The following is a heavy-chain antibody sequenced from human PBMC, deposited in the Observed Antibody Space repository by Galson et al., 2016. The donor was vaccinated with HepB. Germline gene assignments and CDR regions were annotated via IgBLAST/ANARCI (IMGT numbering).Heavy chain of an antibody. D-gene: IGHD3-16*01. V-gene: IGHV1-3*01. Sequence: SVKVSCKASGYTFTNYAIHWVRQAPGQRLEWMGWINADNGDTKFSQRFQGRVTITRDTSANTAYMDLSSLRPEDTAVYYCARDLTDASYYTMDVWGLGTTVTVSS. CDR3: ARDLTDASYYTMDV. CDR1: GYTFTNYA. J-gene: IGHJ6*02. CDR2: INADNGDT.